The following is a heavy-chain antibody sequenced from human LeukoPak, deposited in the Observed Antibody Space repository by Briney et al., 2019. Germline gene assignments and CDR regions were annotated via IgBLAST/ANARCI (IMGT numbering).Heavy chain of an antibody. Sequence: GGSLRLSCAASGFTFSSYTLHWVRQAPGKGLQWVAVISYDGSNKYHADSVKGRFTISRDNSKNTLYLQMNSLRAEDTAVYYCARGSQDYDILTGPLNYWGQGTLVTVSS. CDR2: ISYDGSNK. D-gene: IGHD3-9*01. J-gene: IGHJ4*02. CDR1: GFTFSSYT. V-gene: IGHV3-30-3*01. CDR3: ARGSQDYDILTGPLNY.